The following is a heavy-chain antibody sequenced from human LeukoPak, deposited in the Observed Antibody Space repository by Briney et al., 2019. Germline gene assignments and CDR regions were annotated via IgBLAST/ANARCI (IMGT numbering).Heavy chain of an antibody. D-gene: IGHD6-19*01. CDR3: ARGYSSGWFNYYYYMDV. V-gene: IGHV3-74*01. CDR1: GFTFSSYW. CDR2: INSDGSST. Sequence: GGSLRLSCAASGFTFSSYWMHWVRHAPGKGLVWVSRINSDGSSTSYADSVKGRFTISRDNAKNTLYLQMNSLRAEDTAVYYCARGYSSGWFNYYYYMDVWGKGTTVTVSS. J-gene: IGHJ6*03.